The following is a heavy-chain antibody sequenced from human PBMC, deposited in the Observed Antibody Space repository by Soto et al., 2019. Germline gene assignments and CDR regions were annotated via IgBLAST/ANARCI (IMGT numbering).Heavy chain of an antibody. V-gene: IGHV1-69*12. Sequence: QVQLVQSGAEVKKPGSSVKVSCKASVGTFSSYAISWVRQAPGQGLEWMGGIIPIFGTANYAQKFQGRVTITADESTSTAYMELSSLRSEDTAVYYCARAGPHCSGGSCYSLDYWGQGTLVTVSS. CDR1: VGTFSSYA. CDR3: ARAGPHCSGGSCYSLDY. CDR2: IIPIFGTA. D-gene: IGHD2-15*01. J-gene: IGHJ4*02.